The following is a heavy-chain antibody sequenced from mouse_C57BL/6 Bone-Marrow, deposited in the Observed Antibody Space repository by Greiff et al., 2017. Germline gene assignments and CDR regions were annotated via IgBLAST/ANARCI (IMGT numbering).Heavy chain of an antibody. J-gene: IGHJ3*01. CDR2: ISSGGSYT. V-gene: IGHV5-6*02. Sequence: DVMLVESGGDLVKPGGSLKLSCAASGFTFSSYGMSWVRQTPDKRLEWVATISSGGSYTYYPDSVKGRFTISRDNAKNTLYLQMSSLKSEDTAMYYCARHDPWFAYWGQGTPVTVSA. CDR3: ARHDPWFAY. CDR1: GFTFSSYG.